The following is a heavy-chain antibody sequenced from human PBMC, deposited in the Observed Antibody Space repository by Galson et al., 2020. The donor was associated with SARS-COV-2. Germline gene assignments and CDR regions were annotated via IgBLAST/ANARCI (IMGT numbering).Heavy chain of an antibody. V-gene: IGHV1-69*13. D-gene: IGHD5-12*01. Sequence: SVKVSCTASGGTFSSYAISWVRRAPGQGLEWMGTIIPIFATPNYAQRFQGRVTITADDSTSTAYMELSSLRSEDTAVYYCAGGLRHPFYSYCFMDVWGKGTTVTVSS. CDR1: GGTFSSYA. CDR3: AGGLRHPFYSYCFMDV. CDR2: IIPIFATP. J-gene: IGHJ6*03.